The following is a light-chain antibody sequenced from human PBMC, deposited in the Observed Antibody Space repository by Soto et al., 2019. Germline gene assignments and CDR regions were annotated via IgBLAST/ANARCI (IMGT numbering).Light chain of an antibody. CDR3: SSYTSSSTWV. V-gene: IGLV2-14*01. J-gene: IGLJ3*02. CDR2: EVS. CDR1: SSDVGAYNY. Sequence: QSVLTQPASVSGSPGQSITISCTGTSSDVGAYNYVSWYQQHPGKAPKLMIYEVSNRPSGVSNRFSGSKSGNTASLTISGLQAEDEADYHCSSYTSSSTWVFGGGTKLTVL.